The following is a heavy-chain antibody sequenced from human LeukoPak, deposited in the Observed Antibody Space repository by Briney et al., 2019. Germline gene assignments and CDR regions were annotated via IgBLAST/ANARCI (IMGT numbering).Heavy chain of an antibody. CDR1: GFIFSNHW. J-gene: IGHJ6*02. D-gene: IGHD1/OR15-1a*01. CDR2: MNKDGSEK. V-gene: IGHV3-7*03. Sequence: PGSSLRLSCAASGFIFSNHWMTWVRQAPGKGPEWVANMNKDGSEKYYVDSVKGRFTISRDTAKNSLYLQMNNLRAEDTALYYCARNNDMDVWGQGTTVIVSS. CDR3: ARNNDMDV.